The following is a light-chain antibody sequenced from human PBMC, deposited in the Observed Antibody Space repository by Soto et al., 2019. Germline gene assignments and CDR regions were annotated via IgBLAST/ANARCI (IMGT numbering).Light chain of an antibody. J-gene: IGKJ4*01. Sequence: DIQMTQSPSSLSASVGDRVTITCRASQSISSYLNWYQQKPGKAPKLLIYASSCLQSGVPSRFSGSRSGTDFTLTISSLQPEDFATYYCQQIYTTPRITFGGGTKVEIK. CDR1: QSISSY. CDR3: QQIYTTPRIT. CDR2: ASS. V-gene: IGKV1-39*01.